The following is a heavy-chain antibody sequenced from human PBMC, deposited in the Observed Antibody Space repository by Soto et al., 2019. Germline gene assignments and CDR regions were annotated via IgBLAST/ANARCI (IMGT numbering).Heavy chain of an antibody. CDR1: GGSVNGYY. CDR3: ATRITVFGLLIPPFDP. Sequence: SETLSLTCAVYGGSVNGYYWNWIRQPPGKRLEWIGEINHTGGTHYSPSLKSRVTMSVDTSKNQFSLRLSSVTAADTAIYYCATRITVFGLLIPPFDPWGQGXQVTVSS. D-gene: IGHD3-3*01. J-gene: IGHJ5*02. V-gene: IGHV4-34*01. CDR2: INHTGGT.